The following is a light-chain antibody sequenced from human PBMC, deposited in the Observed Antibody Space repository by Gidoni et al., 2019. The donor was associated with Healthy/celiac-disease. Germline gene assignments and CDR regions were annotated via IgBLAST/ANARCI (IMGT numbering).Light chain of an antibody. V-gene: IGKV3-20*01. CDR3: QQYGSSPLFT. CDR1: QSVRSSY. J-gene: IGKJ3*01. CDR2: GAS. Sequence: EIVLRQSPGRLSLSPGERATHACRASQSVRSSYLAWYQQKPGQAPRLLIYGASSRATGIPDRFSGSGSGTDFTLTISRLEPEDFAVYYCQQYGSSPLFTFGPGTKVDIK.